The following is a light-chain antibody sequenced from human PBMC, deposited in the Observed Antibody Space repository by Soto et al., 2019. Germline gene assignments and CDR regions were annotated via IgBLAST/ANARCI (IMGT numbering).Light chain of an antibody. CDR2: GAS. CDR1: QSINIY. J-gene: IGKJ2*01. CDR3: QQSFRSPYT. V-gene: IGKV1-39*01. Sequence: QMTQSPSSLSAFVGDRVTVTCRASQSINIYLNWYQQRPGKAPTLLIYGASSLQSGVASRFSGGGPRTDFTLTISSLQPEDFATYYCQQSFRSPYTFGQGTKLEIK.